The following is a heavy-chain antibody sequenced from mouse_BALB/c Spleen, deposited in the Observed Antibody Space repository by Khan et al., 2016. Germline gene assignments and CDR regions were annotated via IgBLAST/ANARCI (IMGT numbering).Heavy chain of an antibody. CDR1: GYSFTSYW. CDR2: IDPSDSET. Sequence: QVRLQQSEPQLVRPGASVKISCKASGYSFTSYWMHWVKQRPGQGLEWIGMIDPSDSETRLNQKFKDKATLTVDKSSSTAYMQLSSPTSEDSAVYYCASYGYDDYWGQGTTLTVSS. D-gene: IGHD2-2*01. CDR3: ASYGYDDY. J-gene: IGHJ2*01. V-gene: IGHV1S126*01.